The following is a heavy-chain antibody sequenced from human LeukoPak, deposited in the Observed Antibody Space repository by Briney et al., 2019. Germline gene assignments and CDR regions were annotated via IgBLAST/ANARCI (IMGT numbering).Heavy chain of an antibody. CDR3: AKGRGTTVTSAANY. CDR1: GFXFSSYA. J-gene: IGHJ4*02. V-gene: IGHV3-23*01. CDR2: ISGGNDNT. D-gene: IGHD4-17*01. Sequence: GGSLRLSCVASGFXFSSYAISWVRQAPGKGLEWVSVISGGNDNTYYADSMKDRFTISRDNSKKMLSLQMNSLRGEDTAVYYCAKGRGTTVTSAANYWGQGTLVTVSS.